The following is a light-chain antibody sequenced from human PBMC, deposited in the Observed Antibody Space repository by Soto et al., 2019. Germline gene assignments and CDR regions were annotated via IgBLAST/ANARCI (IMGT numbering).Light chain of an antibody. CDR2: GAS. CDR1: QSVSSD. Sequence: EIVMTQSPATLSVSPGERATLSCRASQSVSSDLAWYRQKPGQAPRLLIYGASTRATDIPARFSGNGAGTEFTLTISSLQSEDFAVYYCQQYNNWPGTFGQGTKVEIK. CDR3: QQYNNWPGT. J-gene: IGKJ1*01. V-gene: IGKV3-15*01.